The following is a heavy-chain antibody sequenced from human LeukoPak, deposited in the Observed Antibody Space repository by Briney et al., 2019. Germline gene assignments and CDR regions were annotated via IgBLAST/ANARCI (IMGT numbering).Heavy chain of an antibody. CDR2: IWHGGRSQ. D-gene: IGHD3-22*01. J-gene: IGHJ3*02. CDR1: GFTFSSHG. Sequence: PGGSLRLSCVASGFTFSSHGMHWVRQAPGKGLVWVAVIWHGGRSQDYADSVKGRFIVSRDNSKNTMDLQMNSLRAEDTAVYYCARERSDGSGFQDAFDIWGQGTMVTVSS. CDR3: ARERSDGSGFQDAFDI. V-gene: IGHV3-33*01.